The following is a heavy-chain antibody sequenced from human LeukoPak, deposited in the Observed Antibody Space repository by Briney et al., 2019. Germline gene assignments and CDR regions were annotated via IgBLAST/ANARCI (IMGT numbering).Heavy chain of an antibody. CDR3: ANGVWFVEFDNFHY. CDR1: GFTFSSYA. J-gene: IGHJ4*02. Sequence: PGGSLRLSCAASGFTFSSYALSWVRQAPGKGLEWVSAISGSGGSTYYADSVKGRFTISRDNSKNTLYLQMNSLRAEDTAVYYCANGVWFVEFDNFHYWGQGTLVTVSS. CDR2: ISGSGGST. V-gene: IGHV3-23*01. D-gene: IGHD3-10*01.